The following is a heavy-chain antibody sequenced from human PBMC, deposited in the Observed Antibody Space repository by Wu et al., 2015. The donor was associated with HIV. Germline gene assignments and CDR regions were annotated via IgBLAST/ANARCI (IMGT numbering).Heavy chain of an antibody. Sequence: QVQLVQSGAEVKKPGASLKVSCKASGYIFSGHYMNWVRQAPGQGLEWVGWINPAGGGTRYAEKFQGRVTMTSDSSINTVHMELSSLISDDTAVYYCARVFVVVPAGFSGEITAFDVWGQGTMVAVSS. CDR3: ARVFVVVPAGFSGEITAFDV. V-gene: IGHV1-2*02. J-gene: IGHJ3*01. CDR2: INPAGGGT. D-gene: IGHD2-2*01. CDR1: GYIFSGHY.